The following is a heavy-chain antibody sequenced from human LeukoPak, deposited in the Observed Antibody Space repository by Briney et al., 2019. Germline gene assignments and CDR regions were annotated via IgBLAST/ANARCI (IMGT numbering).Heavy chain of an antibody. D-gene: IGHD3-16*01. J-gene: IGHJ4*02. V-gene: IGHV3-15*07. CDR3: TTDRKVGAIPYDY. CDR1: GLTFSDAW. CDR2: IESKAGGGSI. Sequence: SGGSLRLSCGVSGLTFSDAWMNWIRQAPGKGLEWVGRIESKAGGGSIYYATPVKGRFIISRDDSRNILYVQMNSLKTEDTAVYYCTTDRKVGAIPYDYWGQGALVTVSS.